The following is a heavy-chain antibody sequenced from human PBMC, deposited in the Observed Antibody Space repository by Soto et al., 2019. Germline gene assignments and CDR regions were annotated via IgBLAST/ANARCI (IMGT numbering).Heavy chain of an antibody. CDR3: TREMWAYYDILTGYYRYYYFDY. Sequence: PGGSLRLSCTASGFTFGDYAMSWFRQAPGKGLEWVGFIRSKAYGGTTEYAASVKGRFTISRDDSKSIAYLQMNSLKTEDTAVYYCTREMWAYYDILTGYYRYYYFDYWGQGTLVTVSS. D-gene: IGHD3-9*01. V-gene: IGHV3-49*03. CDR1: GFTFGDYA. J-gene: IGHJ4*02. CDR2: IRSKAYGGTT.